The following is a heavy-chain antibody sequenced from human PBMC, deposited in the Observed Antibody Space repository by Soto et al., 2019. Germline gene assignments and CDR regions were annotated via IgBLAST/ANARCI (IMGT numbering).Heavy chain of an antibody. CDR2: TYYSGRT. D-gene: IGHD2-2*01. CDR1: GGSISSGGYY. CDR3: SRLGEDCSSTSCYLGYYYAMDV. Sequence: QVQLQESGPGLVKPSQTLSLTCSVSGGSISSGGYYWSWIRQHPGKGLEWIGYTYYSGRTFYNPSLNSRISISVDTSKNQFSLKLSSLTAADAGVYYCSRLGEDCSSTSCYLGYYYAMDVWGQGTTVTVSS. J-gene: IGHJ6*02. V-gene: IGHV4-31*03.